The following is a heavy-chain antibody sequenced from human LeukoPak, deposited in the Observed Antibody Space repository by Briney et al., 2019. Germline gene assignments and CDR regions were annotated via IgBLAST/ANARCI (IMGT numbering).Heavy chain of an antibody. CDR1: GYTFTGYY. Sequence: ASVKVSCKASGYTFTGYYMHWVRQAPGQGLEWMGWINPNSGGTNYAQKFQGRVTMTRDTSISTAYMELSRLRSDDTAVYYCARVGELWFGLGYYYGMDVWGQGTTVTVSS. J-gene: IGHJ6*02. V-gene: IGHV1-2*02. CDR2: INPNSGGT. CDR3: ARVGELWFGLGYYYGMDV. D-gene: IGHD3-10*01.